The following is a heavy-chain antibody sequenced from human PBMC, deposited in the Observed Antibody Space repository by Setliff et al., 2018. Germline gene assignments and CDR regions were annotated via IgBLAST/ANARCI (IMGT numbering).Heavy chain of an antibody. D-gene: IGHD4-17*01. CDR1: GYAFSRSG. J-gene: IGHJ3*02. CDR2: ISSGSGNT. V-gene: IGHV1-18*01. Sequence: GASVKVSCKASGYAFSRSGISWVRQAPGQGLEWMGWISSGSGNTNYAQKFQGRVAMTRDTSTTTVYMELRRLRSDDTAIYYCARDTEEIRGDYGAFNIWGQGTMVTVSS. CDR3: ARDTEEIRGDYGAFNI.